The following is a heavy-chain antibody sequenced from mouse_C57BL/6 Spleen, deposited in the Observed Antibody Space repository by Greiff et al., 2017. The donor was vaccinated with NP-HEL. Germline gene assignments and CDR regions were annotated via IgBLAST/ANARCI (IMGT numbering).Heavy chain of an antibody. V-gene: IGHV5-16*01. J-gene: IGHJ4*01. CDR2: INYDGSST. CDR1: GFTFSDYY. D-gene: IGHD2-4*01. Sequence: DVQLVESEGGLVQPGSSMKLSCTASGFTFSDYYMAWVRQVPEKGLEWVANINYDGSSTYYLDSLKSRFIISRDNAKNILYLQMSSLKSEDIATYYWARDDYDGVYAMDYWGQGTSVTVSS. CDR3: ARDDYDGVYAMDY.